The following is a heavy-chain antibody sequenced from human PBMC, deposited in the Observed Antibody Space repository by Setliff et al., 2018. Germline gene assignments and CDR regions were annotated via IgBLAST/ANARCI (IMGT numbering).Heavy chain of an antibody. Sequence: PSETLSLTCSVSGGSISGSHYYWVWMRQPPGKRLEWIGSTYYNGTAYYNPSLQSRVTISVDMSKNQFSMKLTSVTAADTAVYYCARVDFTMIQGVLGLWGQGTLVTVSS. D-gene: IGHD3-10*01. V-gene: IGHV4-39*07. J-gene: IGHJ1*01. CDR3: ARVDFTMIQGVLGL. CDR2: TYYNGTA. CDR1: GGSISGSHYY.